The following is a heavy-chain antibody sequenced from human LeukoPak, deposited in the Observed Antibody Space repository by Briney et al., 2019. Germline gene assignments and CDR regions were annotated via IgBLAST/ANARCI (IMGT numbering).Heavy chain of an antibody. D-gene: IGHD3-10*01. CDR1: GGSISPYF. CDR2: ISYTGNI. V-gene: IGHV4-59*01. Sequence: SETLSLTCTVSGGSISPYFWSSIRQPPGKGLEWIGYISYTGNINYNPSLKSRVTISVDTSKNQFSLQLTSVTAADTAVYYCARDDYRGVTNFDPWGQGTLVTVSS. CDR3: ARDDYRGVTNFDP. J-gene: IGHJ5*02.